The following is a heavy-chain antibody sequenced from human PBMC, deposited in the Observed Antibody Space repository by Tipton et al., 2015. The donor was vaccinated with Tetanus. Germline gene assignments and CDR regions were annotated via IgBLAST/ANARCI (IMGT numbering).Heavy chain of an antibody. CDR2: IFSGGST. V-gene: IGHV3-66*01. CDR3: ARNNWGADFDY. J-gene: IGHJ4*02. Sequence: SLRLSCAASGFTVSSNYMSWVRQAPGKGLEWVSVIFSGGSTYYADSVKGRFTISRDNSKNTLFLQMNSLRAEDTAMYYCARNNWGADFDYWGQGTRVTVSS. CDR1: GFTVSSNY. D-gene: IGHD1-1*01.